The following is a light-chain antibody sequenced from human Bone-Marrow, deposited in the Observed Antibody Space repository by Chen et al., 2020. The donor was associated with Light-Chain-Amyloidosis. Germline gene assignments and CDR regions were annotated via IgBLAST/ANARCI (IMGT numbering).Light chain of an antibody. Sequence: SYVLPQPSSVSVAPGQTAKNACGGNNIGSTSVHWYQQTPGQAPLLVVYDDSDRPSGIPERLSGSNSGNTATLTISRVEAGDEADYYCQVWDRSSDRPVFGGGTKLTVL. CDR2: DDS. J-gene: IGLJ3*02. V-gene: IGLV3-21*02. CDR3: QVWDRSSDRPV. CDR1: NIGSTS.